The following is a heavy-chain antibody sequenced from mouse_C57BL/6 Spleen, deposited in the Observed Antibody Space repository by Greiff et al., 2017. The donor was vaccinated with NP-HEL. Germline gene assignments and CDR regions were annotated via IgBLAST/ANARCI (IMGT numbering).Heavy chain of an antibody. CDR1: GYTFTDYN. Sequence: EVMLVESGPELVKPGASVKIPCKASGYTFTDYNMDWVKQSHGKSLEWIGDINPNNGGTIYNQKFKGKATLTVDKSSSTAYMELRSLTSEDTAVYYCARRAVVAPLFDYWGQGTTLTVSS. CDR3: ARRAVVAPLFDY. CDR2: INPNNGGT. V-gene: IGHV1-18*01. D-gene: IGHD1-1*01. J-gene: IGHJ2*01.